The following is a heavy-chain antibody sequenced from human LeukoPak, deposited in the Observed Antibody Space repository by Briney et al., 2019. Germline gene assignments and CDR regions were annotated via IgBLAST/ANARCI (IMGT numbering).Heavy chain of an antibody. V-gene: IGHV3-23*01. CDR3: VREITMSGGFDP. D-gene: IGHD3-10*02. J-gene: IGHJ5*02. Sequence: PGGSLRLSCAASGFTFSSYSMSWVRQAPGKGLEWVSAISCSGGSTYYADSVKGRFTISRDKSKNTLYLQMNSLRAEDTGVYYCVREITMSGGFDPWGQGTLVTVSS. CDR2: ISCSGGST. CDR1: GFTFSSYS.